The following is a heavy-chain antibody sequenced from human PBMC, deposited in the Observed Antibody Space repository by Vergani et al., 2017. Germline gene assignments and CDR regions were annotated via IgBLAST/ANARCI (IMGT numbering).Heavy chain of an antibody. CDR2: IYHSGST. D-gene: IGHD3-10*01. Sequence: QVQLQESGPGLVKPSQTLSLTCTVSGGSISSSNWWSWVRQPPGKGLEWIGEIYHSGSTNYNPSLKSRVTISVDKSKNQFSLKLSSVTAADTAVYYCARVLIGTGGSGSYLYYFDYWGQGTLVTVSS. CDR3: ARVLIGTGGSGSYLYYFDY. J-gene: IGHJ4*02. CDR1: GGSISSSNW. V-gene: IGHV4-4*02.